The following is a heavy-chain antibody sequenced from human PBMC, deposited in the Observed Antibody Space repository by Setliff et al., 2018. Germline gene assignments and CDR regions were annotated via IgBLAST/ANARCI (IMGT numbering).Heavy chain of an antibody. V-gene: IGHV3-48*01. D-gene: IGHD3-3*01. CDR3: ARSYNFWSGPALDV. Sequence: GSLRLSCAASGFTFSDYSMNWVRQAPGKGLEWVSDISSSSSTIYYADSVKGRFTIPRDNAQNSLYLQMNSLRAEDTAVYYCARSYNFWSGPALDVWGKGTTVTVSS. CDR2: ISSSSSTI. CDR1: GFTFSDYS. J-gene: IGHJ6*04.